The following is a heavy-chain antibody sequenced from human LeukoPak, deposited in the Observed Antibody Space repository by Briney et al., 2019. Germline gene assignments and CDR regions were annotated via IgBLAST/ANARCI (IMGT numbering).Heavy chain of an antibody. CDR3: ATTRGYSYALDY. V-gene: IGHV1-24*01. J-gene: IGHJ4*02. CDR1: GYTLTVLS. D-gene: IGHD5-18*01. Sequence: ASVKVSCKVSGYTLTVLSMHWVRQAPGTGLEWMGGFDPEDGETIYAQKFQGRVTMTEDTSTDTAYTELRSLRSEDTAVYYCATTRGYSYALDYWGQGTLVTVSS. CDR2: FDPEDGET.